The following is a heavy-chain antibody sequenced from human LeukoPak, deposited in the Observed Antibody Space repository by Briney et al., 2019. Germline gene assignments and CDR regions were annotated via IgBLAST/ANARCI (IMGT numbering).Heavy chain of an antibody. CDR3: ARDSGSPQDAFDI. J-gene: IGHJ3*02. CDR1: GFTFSSYS. CDR2: ISSGSSFI. Sequence: PGGSLRLSCAASGFTFSSYSTNWVRQAPGKGLEWVSSISSGSSFIYYADSVKGRFTISRDNAKNSLYLQMNSLRAEDTAVYYCARDSGSPQDAFDIWGQGTMVTVSS. V-gene: IGHV3-21*01. D-gene: IGHD6-13*01.